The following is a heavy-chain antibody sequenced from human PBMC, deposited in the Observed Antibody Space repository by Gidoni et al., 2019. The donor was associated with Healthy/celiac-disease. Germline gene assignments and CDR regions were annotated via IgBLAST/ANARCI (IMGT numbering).Heavy chain of an antibody. CDR1: GDTFTSYY. CDR2: INPSGGST. D-gene: IGHD4-17*01. J-gene: IGHJ6*02. V-gene: IGHV1-46*01. CDR3: ARDLESGTTVTTGYGMDV. Sequence: QVQLVQSGAEVKKPGASVKVSCKASGDTFTSYYMHWVRQAPGQGLEWMGIINPSGGSTSYAQKFQGRVTMTRDTSTSTVYMELSSLRSEDTAVYYCARDLESGTTVTTGYGMDVWGQGTTVTVSS.